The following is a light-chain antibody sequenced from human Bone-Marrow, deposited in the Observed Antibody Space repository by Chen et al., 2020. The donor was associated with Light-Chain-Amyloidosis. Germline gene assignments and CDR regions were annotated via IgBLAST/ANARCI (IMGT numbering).Light chain of an antibody. CDR2: DDD. J-gene: IGLJ3*02. CDR1: SGSIAPNY. Sequence: NFMLTQPHSVSESPGKTVIISCTRSSGSIAPNYVQWYQQRPGSSPTTVIYDDDQRPSWVPYRFSGSNDRSSNSASLTISGLKTDDEADYYCQSYQGSSQGVFGGGTKLTVL. V-gene: IGLV6-57*01. CDR3: QSYQGSSQGV.